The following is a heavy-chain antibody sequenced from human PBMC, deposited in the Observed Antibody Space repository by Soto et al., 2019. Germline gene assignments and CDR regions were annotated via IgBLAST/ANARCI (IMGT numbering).Heavy chain of an antibody. CDR1: GGSFSGYY. J-gene: IGHJ3*02. D-gene: IGHD3-10*01. CDR2: INHSGST. Sequence: SETLSLTCAVYGGSFSGYYWSWIRQPPGKGLEWIGEINHSGSTNYNPSLKSRVTISVDTSKNQFSLKLSSVTAADTAVYYCARNRRLWFGEHKVAFDIWGQGTMVTVSS. V-gene: IGHV4-34*01. CDR3: ARNRRLWFGEHKVAFDI.